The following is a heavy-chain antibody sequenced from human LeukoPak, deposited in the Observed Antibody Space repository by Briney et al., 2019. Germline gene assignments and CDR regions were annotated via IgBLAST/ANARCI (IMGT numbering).Heavy chain of an antibody. D-gene: IGHD3-16*02. CDR1: GFTFSTYA. V-gene: IGHV3-30*04. CDR2: ISYDGSNK. J-gene: IGHJ3*02. Sequence: GGSLRLSCAASGFTFSTYAIHWVRQAPGKGLEWVAVISYDGSNKYYADSVKGRFTISRDNSKNTLYLQMNSLRAEDTAVYYCARDGPPYDYVWGSYRWDFDIWGQGTMVTVSS. CDR3: ARDGPPYDYVWGSYRWDFDI.